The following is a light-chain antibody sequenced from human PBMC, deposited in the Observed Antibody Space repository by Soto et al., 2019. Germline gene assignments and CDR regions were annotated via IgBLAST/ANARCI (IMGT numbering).Light chain of an antibody. J-gene: IGLJ3*02. V-gene: IGLV1-47*02. CDR3: ASWDDSLSGHWV. CDR2: NIN. CDR1: SSNIGGNY. Sequence: QPVLTQPPSASGTPGQRVTISCSGSSSNIGGNYVYWYQQFPGTAPKLLIYNINQRPSGVPDRFSGSKSGTSASLAISGLRSDDEADYYCASWDDSLSGHWVFGGGTKLTVL.